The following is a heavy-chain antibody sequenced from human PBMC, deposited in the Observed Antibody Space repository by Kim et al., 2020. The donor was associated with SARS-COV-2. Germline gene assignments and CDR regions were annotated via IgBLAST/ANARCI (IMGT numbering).Heavy chain of an antibody. CDR1: GGSISSYY. Sequence: SETLSLTCTVSGGSISSYYWSWIRQPPGKGLEWIGYIYYSGSTNYNPSLKSRVTISVDTSKNQFSLKLSSVTAADTAVYYCARHEGSRYFEAGFDYWGQGTLVTVSS. CDR3: ARHEGSRYFEAGFDY. D-gene: IGHD3-9*01. V-gene: IGHV4-59*08. CDR2: IYYSGST. J-gene: IGHJ4*02.